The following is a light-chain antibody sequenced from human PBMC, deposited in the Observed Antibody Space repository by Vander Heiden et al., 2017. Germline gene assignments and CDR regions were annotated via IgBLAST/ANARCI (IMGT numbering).Light chain of an antibody. Sequence: QSVFTQPPSVSAAPGPKVTISCSGSSSNMGDNYVSWLQQLPGTAPKVLIFENNRRPSGIPDRFSGSKSGTSATLGITGLQTGDEADYYCGTWDSSLSSGVFGSGTKVTVL. V-gene: IGLV1-51*01. CDR2: ENN. CDR3: GTWDSSLSSGV. J-gene: IGLJ1*01. CDR1: SSNMGDNY.